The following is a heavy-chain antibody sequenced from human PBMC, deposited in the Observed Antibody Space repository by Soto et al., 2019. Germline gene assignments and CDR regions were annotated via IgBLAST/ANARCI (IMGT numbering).Heavy chain of an antibody. V-gene: IGHV1-69*13. Sequence: ASVKVSCKASGGTFSSFAISWVRQAPGQGLEWMGGIIPIFAKANYAQKFQGRVTITADESTSTAYMELSSLRSEDTAVYYCARAFDSSGYPSGNFDYWGQGTLVTV. D-gene: IGHD3-22*01. CDR1: GGTFSSFA. J-gene: IGHJ4*02. CDR3: ARAFDSSGYPSGNFDY. CDR2: IIPIFAKA.